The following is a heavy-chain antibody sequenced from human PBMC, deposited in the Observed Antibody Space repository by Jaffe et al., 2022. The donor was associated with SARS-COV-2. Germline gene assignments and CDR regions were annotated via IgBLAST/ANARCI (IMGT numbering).Heavy chain of an antibody. CDR1: GGSINSINYY. J-gene: IGHJ6*02. Sequence: QLQLQESGPGLVKPSETLSLTCTVSGGSINSINYYWGWIRQPPGKGLEWIGNIFYTGSSYPNPSLKGRVTMSLDTSKNQFSLKLSFVTAADTAVYYCVEVDSSYYGMDVWGQGTTVTVSS. CDR2: IFYTGSS. CDR3: VEVDSSYYGMDV. V-gene: IGHV4-39*01. D-gene: IGHD1-1*01.